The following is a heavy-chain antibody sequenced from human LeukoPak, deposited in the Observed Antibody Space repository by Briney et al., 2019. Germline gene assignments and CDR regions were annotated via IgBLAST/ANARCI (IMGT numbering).Heavy chain of an antibody. J-gene: IGHJ4*02. Sequence: SETLSLTCTVSGGSISSYYWSWIRQPPGKGLEWIGYIYYSGSTNYNPSLKSRVTISEDTSKNQFSLKLSSVTAADTAVYYCARTAGSGLNPVDYWGQGTLVTVSS. CDR2: IYYSGST. CDR1: GGSISSYY. D-gene: IGHD6-19*01. V-gene: IGHV4-59*01. CDR3: ARTAGSGLNPVDY.